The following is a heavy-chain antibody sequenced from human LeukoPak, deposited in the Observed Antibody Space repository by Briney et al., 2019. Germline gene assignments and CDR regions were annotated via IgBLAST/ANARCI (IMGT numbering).Heavy chain of an antibody. V-gene: IGHV4-34*01. CDR3: ARVSGEY. Sequence: SETLSLTCAVYGGSFSGHYWSWIRQPPGKGLEWIGEINHSGSTNYNPSLKSRVTISVDTSKNQFSLKLSSVTAADTAVYYCARVSGEYWGQGTLVTVSS. CDR1: GGSFSGHY. D-gene: IGHD1-26*01. CDR2: INHSGST. J-gene: IGHJ4*02.